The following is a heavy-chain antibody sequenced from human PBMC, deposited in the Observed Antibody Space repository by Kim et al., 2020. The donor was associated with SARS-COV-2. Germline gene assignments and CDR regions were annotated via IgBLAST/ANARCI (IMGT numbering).Heavy chain of an antibody. CDR2: IWYDGSNK. V-gene: IGHV3-33*06. CDR1: GFTFSSYG. J-gene: IGHJ5*02. Sequence: GGSLRLSCAASGFTFSSYGMHWVRQAPGKGLEWVAVIWYDGSNKYYADSVKGRFTISRDNSKNTLYLQMNSLRAEDTAVYYCAKGDNAGIAAAGTWGQGTLVTVSS. D-gene: IGHD6-13*01. CDR3: AKGDNAGIAAAGT.